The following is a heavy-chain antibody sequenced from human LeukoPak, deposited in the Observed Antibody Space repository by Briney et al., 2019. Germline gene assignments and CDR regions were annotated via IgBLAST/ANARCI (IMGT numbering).Heavy chain of an antibody. CDR1: GGSISSSSYY. V-gene: IGHV4-39*07. Sequence: SETLSLTCTVSGGSISSSSYYWSWIRQPPGKGLEWIGEINHSGSTNYNPSLKSRVTISVDTSKNQFSLKLSSVTAADTAVYYCAREEGSGSSYGNWGQGTLVTVSS. CDR2: INHSGST. J-gene: IGHJ4*02. CDR3: AREEGSGSSYGN. D-gene: IGHD3-22*01.